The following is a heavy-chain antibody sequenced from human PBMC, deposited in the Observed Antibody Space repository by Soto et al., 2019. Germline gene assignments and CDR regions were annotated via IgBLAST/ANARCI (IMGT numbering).Heavy chain of an antibody. D-gene: IGHD3-10*01. CDR2: INHSGSP. Sequence: QVQLQQWGAGLLKPSETLSLTCAVYGGSFSGYYWSWIRQPPGKGLEWIGEINHSGSPNYNPSLKSRVTISVDTSKTQFSLELSSVTAADTAVYCCARGRDNGSGSYLNYYYYMDVWGKGTTVTVSS. CDR3: ARGRDNGSGSYLNYYYYMDV. CDR1: GGSFSGYY. J-gene: IGHJ6*03. V-gene: IGHV4-34*01.